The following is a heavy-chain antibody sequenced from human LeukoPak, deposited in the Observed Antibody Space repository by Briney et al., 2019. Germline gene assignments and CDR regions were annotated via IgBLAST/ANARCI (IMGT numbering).Heavy chain of an antibody. V-gene: IGHV3-33*08. CDR1: GFTFSSYW. CDR2: IWHDGSNK. J-gene: IGHJ4*02. D-gene: IGHD3-10*01. CDR3: ARDYGSGTYSPDY. Sequence: GGSLRLSCAASGFTFSSYWMHWVRQAPGKGLEWVSVIWHDGSNKYYADSVKGRFTISRDNSKNTLYLQMNSLRAEDTAVYYCARDYGSGTYSPDYWGQGTLVTVSS.